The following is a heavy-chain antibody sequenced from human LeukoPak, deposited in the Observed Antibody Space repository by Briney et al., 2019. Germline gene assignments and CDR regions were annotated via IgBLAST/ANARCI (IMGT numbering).Heavy chain of an antibody. V-gene: IGHV3-64*02. CDR1: GFTFSDYA. J-gene: IGHJ4*02. CDR2: ISSNGGST. D-gene: IGHD3-9*01. CDR3: ARARYFDWLLDY. Sequence: GGSLRLSCAASGFTFSDYAMHWVRQAPGKGLEYVSVISSNGGSTYYADSVKGRFTISRDNSKNTLYLQMGSLRAEDMAVYYCARARYFDWLLDYWGQGTLVTVSP.